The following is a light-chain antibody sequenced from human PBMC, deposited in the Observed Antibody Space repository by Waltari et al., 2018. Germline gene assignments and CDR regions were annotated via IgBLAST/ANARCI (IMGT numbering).Light chain of an antibody. Sequence: SYELTQPPSVSVSPGQTASITCPGDKLGDKYACWYQQKPGQSTVLVIYQDSKRPSGIPERFSGSNSGNTATLTISGTQAMDEADYYCQAWDSSTVVFAGGTKLTVL. CDR1: KLGDKY. CDR3: QAWDSSTVV. CDR2: QDS. J-gene: IGLJ2*01. V-gene: IGLV3-1*01.